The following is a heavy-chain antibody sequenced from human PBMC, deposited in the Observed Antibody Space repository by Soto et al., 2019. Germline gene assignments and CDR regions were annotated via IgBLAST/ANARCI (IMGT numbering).Heavy chain of an antibody. D-gene: IGHD3-10*01. J-gene: IGHJ5*02. V-gene: IGHV1-3*01. CDR3: ARSRRITMVRGVITSPNWFDP. CDR2: INAGNGNT. CDR1: GYTFTSYA. Sequence: QVQLVQSGAEVKKPGASVKVSCKASGYTFTSYAMHWVRQAPGQRLEWMGWINAGNGNTKYSQKFQGRVTITRDTSASTAYMELSSLRSEDTAVYYCARSRRITMVRGVITSPNWFDPCGQGTLVTVSS.